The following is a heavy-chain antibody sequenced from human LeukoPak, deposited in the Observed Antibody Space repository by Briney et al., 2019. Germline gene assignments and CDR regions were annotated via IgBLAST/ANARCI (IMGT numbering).Heavy chain of an antibody. CDR1: GGSISSGGYY. CDR2: MYDSGST. D-gene: IGHD1-26*01. J-gene: IGHJ4*02. Sequence: SQTLSLTCTVSGGSISSGGYYWSWIRQPPGNGLELIGYMYDSGSTNYNPSLKSRVTISVDTSKNQFSLRLSSVTAADTAVYYCARHGGSYTFDLWGQGVLVTVSS. V-gene: IGHV4-61*08. CDR3: ARHGGSYTFDL.